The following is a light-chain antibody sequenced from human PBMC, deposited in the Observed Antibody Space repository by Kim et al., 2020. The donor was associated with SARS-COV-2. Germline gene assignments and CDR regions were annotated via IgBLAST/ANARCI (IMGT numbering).Light chain of an antibody. CDR3: QQYNEWPPGDT. Sequence: EIVMTQSPATLSVSPGERVTLSCRASESISNYLAWYQQKPGQAPRLLIYGASTRATGIPARFSGSGTGTEFTLTISSLQSEDFALYYCQQYNEWPPGDTFGKGTKLEIK. CDR2: GAS. V-gene: IGKV3-15*01. J-gene: IGKJ2*01. CDR1: ESISNY.